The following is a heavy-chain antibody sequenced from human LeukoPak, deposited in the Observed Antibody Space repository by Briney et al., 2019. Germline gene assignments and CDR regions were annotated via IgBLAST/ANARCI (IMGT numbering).Heavy chain of an antibody. V-gene: IGHV3-30*18. CDR2: ISYDGIDK. CDR1: GFTFSSYA. Sequence: GRSLRLSCAASGFTFSSYAMHWVRQTPGKGLEWVAVISYDGIDKYYADSVKGRFTISRDNSKNTLYLQMNSLKSEDTAVYYCAKELSSGWFYFDYWGQGTLVTVSS. J-gene: IGHJ4*02. CDR3: AKELSSGWFYFDY. D-gene: IGHD6-19*01.